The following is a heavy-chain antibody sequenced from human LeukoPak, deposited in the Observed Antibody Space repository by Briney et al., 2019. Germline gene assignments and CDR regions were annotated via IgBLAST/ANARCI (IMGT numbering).Heavy chain of an antibody. J-gene: IGHJ4*02. V-gene: IGHV1-24*01. CDR3: ARGSGRGYCSSTSCGRWFY. D-gene: IGHD2-2*01. CDR1: GYTLTELS. Sequence: ASVKVSCKVSGYTLTELSMHWVRQAPGKGLEWMGGFDPEDGETIYAQKFQGRVTMTRDTSISTAYMELSRLRSDDTAVYYCARGSGRGYCSSTSCGRWFYWGQGTLVTVSS. CDR2: FDPEDGET.